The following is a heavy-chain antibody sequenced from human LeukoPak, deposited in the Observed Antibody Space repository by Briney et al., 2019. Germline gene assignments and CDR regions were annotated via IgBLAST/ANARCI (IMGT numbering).Heavy chain of an antibody. D-gene: IGHD2-21*02. J-gene: IGHJ4*02. Sequence: GASVKVSKASGYTFTTYDINWVRQAPGQGLEWMGWMNPNSGSTGYAQKFQGRVTFSRDTSMSTAFMELSSLTSEDTAVYYCARDRLLIRDSRGGFDYWGQGTLVTVSS. V-gene: IGHV1-8*03. CDR1: GYTFTTYD. CDR2: MNPNSGST. CDR3: ARDRLLIRDSRGGFDY.